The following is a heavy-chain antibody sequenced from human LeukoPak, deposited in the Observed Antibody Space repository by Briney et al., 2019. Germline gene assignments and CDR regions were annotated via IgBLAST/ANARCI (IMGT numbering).Heavy chain of an antibody. V-gene: IGHV1-3*01. CDR3: ARDDCGDTCYPGGY. CDR2: INAGNGDT. J-gene: IGHJ4*02. Sequence: GASVKVSCKAPGYTFTKYVVHWVRQAPGQRPEWMGWINAGNGDTKYSQNFQDRVTITRDTSANTAYMELSSLTSEDTALYYCARDDCGDTCYPGGYWGQGTLVTVSS. CDR1: GYTFTKYV. D-gene: IGHD2-21*01.